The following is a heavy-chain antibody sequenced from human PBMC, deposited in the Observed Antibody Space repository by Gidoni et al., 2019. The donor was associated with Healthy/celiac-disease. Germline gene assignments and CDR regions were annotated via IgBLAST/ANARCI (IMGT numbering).Heavy chain of an antibody. Sequence: QMQLQPWGAGLLKPSETLSLTCAVYGGSFSGYSWRWIRQPPGKGLAWSGEINHSGSTNYHPSRKSRVTISVETSKNQFSLKLSSVTAADTAVYYCARGLRALRFLPYFDYWGQGTLVTVSS. J-gene: IGHJ4*02. CDR2: INHSGST. CDR1: GGSFSGYS. CDR3: ARGLRALRFLPYFDY. D-gene: IGHD3-3*01. V-gene: IGHV4-34*01.